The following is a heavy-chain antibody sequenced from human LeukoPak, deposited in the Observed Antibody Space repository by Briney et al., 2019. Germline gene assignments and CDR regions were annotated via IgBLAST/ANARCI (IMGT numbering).Heavy chain of an antibody. CDR2: IKSKTDGGTT. Sequence: GGSLRLSCAASGFTFSNAWMYWVRQAPGKGLEWVGRIKSKTDGGTTDYAAPVKGRFTISRDDSKNTLYLQMNSLKTEDTAVYYCSTTYYYDSSEGYWGQGTLVTVSS. J-gene: IGHJ4*02. D-gene: IGHD3-22*01. CDR1: GFTFSNAW. V-gene: IGHV3-15*07. CDR3: STTYYYDSSEGY.